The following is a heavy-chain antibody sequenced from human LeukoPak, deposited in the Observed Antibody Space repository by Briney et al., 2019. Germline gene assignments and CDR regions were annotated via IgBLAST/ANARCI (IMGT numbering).Heavy chain of an antibody. Sequence: SETLSLTCTVSGGPLSAYYWTWIRQPPAKGLEWIGHIYDSGSTNYNPPLKSRVTISVDTSKNQFSLKLTSVTAADTAVYYCATGETGSTLGGYWGQGTLVTVSS. V-gene: IGHV4-59*01. J-gene: IGHJ4*02. D-gene: IGHD1-1*01. CDR1: GGPLSAYY. CDR3: ATGETGSTLGGY. CDR2: IYDSGST.